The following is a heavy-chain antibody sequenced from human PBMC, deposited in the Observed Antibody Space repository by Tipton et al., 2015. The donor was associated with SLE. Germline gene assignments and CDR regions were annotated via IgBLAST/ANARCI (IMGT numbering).Heavy chain of an antibody. Sequence: TLSLTCAVYGGSFSGYYWSWIRQPPGKGLEWIGEINHSGSTNYNPSLKSRVTISVDTSKNQFSLKLSSVTAADTAVYYCARRGAGYSSSWTDAFDIWGQGTMVPVSS. J-gene: IGHJ3*02. CDR1: GGSFSGYY. D-gene: IGHD6-13*01. CDR3: ARRGAGYSSSWTDAFDI. CDR2: INHSGST. V-gene: IGHV4-34*01.